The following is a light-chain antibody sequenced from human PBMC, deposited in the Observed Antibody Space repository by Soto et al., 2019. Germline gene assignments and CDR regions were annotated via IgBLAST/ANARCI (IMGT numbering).Light chain of an antibody. CDR3: QQYGNPPQT. CDR2: GAS. Sequence: EIVLTQSPGTLSLSPGEAVTLSCRASQTVLSSYVAWYQQKPGQPPRLLIYGASSRATGIPDRFSGSGSGTDFTLTISRLEPEDFGVFYCQQYGNPPQTCGQWT. V-gene: IGKV3-20*01. J-gene: IGKJ1*01. CDR1: QTVLSSY.